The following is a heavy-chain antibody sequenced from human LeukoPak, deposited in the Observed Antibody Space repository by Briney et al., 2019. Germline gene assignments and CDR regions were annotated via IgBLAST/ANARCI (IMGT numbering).Heavy chain of an antibody. J-gene: IGHJ4*02. V-gene: IGHV1-18*01. Sequence: ASVKVSCKASGYPFTSYGLTWVRQTPGQGLQWMGWIAAYNGATNYAQIFQGRISMTTDTSTNTGYMELRSLTSDDTAVYYCAREDSNSENFWGQGTLVAVSS. D-gene: IGHD2/OR15-2a*01. CDR2: IAAYNGAT. CDR3: AREDSNSENF. CDR1: GYPFTSYG.